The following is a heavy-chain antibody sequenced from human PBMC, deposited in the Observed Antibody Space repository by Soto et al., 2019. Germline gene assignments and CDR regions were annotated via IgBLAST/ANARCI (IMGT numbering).Heavy chain of an antibody. J-gene: IGHJ1*01. CDR2: IKSKTDGGTT. V-gene: IGHV3-15*01. D-gene: IGHD4-17*01. CDR3: TTARGTYGGEYFQH. CDR1: GFTFTNAW. Sequence: EVQLVEDGGGLVKPGGSLRLSCAASGFTFTNAWMSWVRQAPGKWLEWVGRIKSKTDGGTTDYAAPVKGRFTISRDDPNSHLNMQMNSLITDHKPVYYCTTARGTYGGEYFQHWGQGTLRPVSS.